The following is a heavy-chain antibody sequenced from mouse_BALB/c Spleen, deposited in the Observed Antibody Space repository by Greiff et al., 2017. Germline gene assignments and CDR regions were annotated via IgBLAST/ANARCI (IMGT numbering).Heavy chain of an antibody. J-gene: IGHJ3*01. CDR2: IYTGDGDT. CDR3: AGGTSTWFAY. CDR1: GYTFTSYW. V-gene: IGHV1-87*01. Sequence: QVQLKESGAELARPGASVKLSCKASGYTFTSYWMQWVKQRPGQGLEWIGAIYTGDGDTRYTQKFKGKATLTADKSSSTAYMQLSSVASEDSAVYYCAGGTSTWFAYWGQGTLVTVSA. D-gene: IGHD1-3*01.